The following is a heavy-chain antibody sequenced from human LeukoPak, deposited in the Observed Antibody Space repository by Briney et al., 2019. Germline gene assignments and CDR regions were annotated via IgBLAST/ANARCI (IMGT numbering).Heavy chain of an antibody. CDR3: ARSPNYKGYFDY. D-gene: IGHD3-10*01. V-gene: IGHV3-23*01. J-gene: IGHJ4*02. CDR1: GFTFSSYG. CDR2: ICGSGGST. Sequence: GGSLRLSCAASGFTFSSYGMTWVRQAPGKGLEWVSGICGSGGSTYYADSVMGRFTISRDNAKNSLYLQMNSLRAEDTAVYYCARSPNYKGYFDYWGQGTLATVSS.